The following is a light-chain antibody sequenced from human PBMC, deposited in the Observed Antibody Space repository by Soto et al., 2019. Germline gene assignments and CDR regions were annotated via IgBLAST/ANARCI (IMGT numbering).Light chain of an antibody. Sequence: IGLTPTPATRAVSGGGGATLCCRASQSVSSRYLAWYQQKSGQAPRLLIHGASTRATGIPDRFSGSGSGTDLTLNLCSLDIPAFPVFRSQEQVHTWWTLGQGTKVDIK. CDR2: GAS. V-gene: IGKV3D-20*02. J-gene: IGKJ1*01. CDR1: QSVSSRY. CDR3: QEQVHTWWT.